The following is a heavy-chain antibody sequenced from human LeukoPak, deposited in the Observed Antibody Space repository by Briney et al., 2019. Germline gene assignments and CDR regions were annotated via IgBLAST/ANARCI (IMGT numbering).Heavy chain of an antibody. V-gene: IGHV4-39*01. J-gene: IGHJ5*02. CDR3: ARLELAAAGNRWFDP. D-gene: IGHD6-13*01. CDR2: IYYSGST. CDR1: GDSISSGDYY. Sequence: PSETLSLTCTVSGDSISSGDYYWPWVRQPPGRGLEWIGSIYYSGSTYYNPSLKSRVTISVDTSKNQFSLRLTFVTAADTAVYYCARLELAAAGNRWFDPWGQGTLVTVSS.